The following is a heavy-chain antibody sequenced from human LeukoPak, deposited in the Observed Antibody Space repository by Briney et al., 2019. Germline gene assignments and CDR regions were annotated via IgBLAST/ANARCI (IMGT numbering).Heavy chain of an antibody. J-gene: IGHJ6*03. CDR1: GGTFSSYA. Sequence: SVTVSCKASGGTFSSYAISWVRQAPGQGLEWMGGIIPIFGTANYAQRFQGRVTITTDESTSTAYMELSSLRSEDTAVYYCASTLNWSRANYYYYYMDVWGKGTTVTVSS. V-gene: IGHV1-69*05. CDR2: IIPIFGTA. D-gene: IGHD1-1*01. CDR3: ASTLNWSRANYYYYYMDV.